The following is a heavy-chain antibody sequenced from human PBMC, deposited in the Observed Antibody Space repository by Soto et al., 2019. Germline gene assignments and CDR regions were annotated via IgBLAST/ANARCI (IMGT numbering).Heavy chain of an antibody. D-gene: IGHD3-10*01. CDR1: GYSLTSYG. J-gene: IGHJ4*02. CDR3: AKKGGSGLYFDY. Sequence: ASVKVSCTASGYSLTSYGISWVRQAPGQGLEWMGWISAYNGNTNYAQKLQGRFTISRDNAMRSLFLHMNSLRAEDTAIYYCAKKGGSGLYFDYWGQGTLVTVSS. V-gene: IGHV1-18*01. CDR2: ISAYNGNT.